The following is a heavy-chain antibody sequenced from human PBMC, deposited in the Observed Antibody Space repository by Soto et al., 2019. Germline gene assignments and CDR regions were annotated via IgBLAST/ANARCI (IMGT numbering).Heavy chain of an antibody. CDR2: ISYDGSNK. CDR1: GFTFSSYG. CDR3: ATLPGS. V-gene: IGHV3-30*03. Sequence: QVQLVESGGGVVQPGRSLRLSCAASGFTFSSYGMHWVRQAPGKGLEWVAVISYDGSNKYYADSVKGRFTISRDNSENTLYLQMNSLRAEDTAVYYCATLPGSWGQGTLVTVSS. J-gene: IGHJ4*02.